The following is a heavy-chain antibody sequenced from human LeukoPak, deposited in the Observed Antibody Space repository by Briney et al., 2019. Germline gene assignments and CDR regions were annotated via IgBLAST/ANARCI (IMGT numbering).Heavy chain of an antibody. CDR1: GGSISSYH. CDR3: ARHGSAYGSGSLGFDYYYYYYMDV. J-gene: IGHJ6*03. Sequence: SETLSLTCTVSGGSISSYHWSWIRQPPGKGLEWIGYIYTSGSTNYNPSLKSRVTISVDTSKNQFSLKLSSVTAADTAVYYCARHGSAYGSGSLGFDYYYYYYMDVWGKGTTVTVSS. CDR2: IYTSGST. V-gene: IGHV4-4*09. D-gene: IGHD3-10*01.